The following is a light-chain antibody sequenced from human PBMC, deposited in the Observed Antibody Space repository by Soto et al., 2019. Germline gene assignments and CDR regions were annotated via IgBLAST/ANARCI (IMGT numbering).Light chain of an antibody. V-gene: IGKV1-5*03. Sequence: DIPMTQSPSTLSASVGDRVTINCRASQNINNWLAWDQPKPGQAPKLLIYEASNLEGGGPSRFSGSGSRTDFTLTISSLQPDDFATYFFQQYSAPWTFGRGTKVDIK. CDR3: QQYSAPWT. CDR2: EAS. CDR1: QNINNW. J-gene: IGKJ1*01.